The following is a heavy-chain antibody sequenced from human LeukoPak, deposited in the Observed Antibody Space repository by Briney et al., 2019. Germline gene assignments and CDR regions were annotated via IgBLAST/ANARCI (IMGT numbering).Heavy chain of an antibody. CDR2: ISYDGSNK. CDR1: GFTFSSYA. D-gene: IGHD6-13*01. CDR3: ARDQAADNYYYYGMDV. J-gene: IGHJ6*02. Sequence: GGSLRLSCAASGFTFSSYAMHWVRQAPGKGLEWVAVISYDGSNKYYADFVKGRFTISRDNSKNTLYLQMNSLRAEDTAVYYCARDQAADNYYYYGMDVWGQGTTVTVSS. V-gene: IGHV3-30*04.